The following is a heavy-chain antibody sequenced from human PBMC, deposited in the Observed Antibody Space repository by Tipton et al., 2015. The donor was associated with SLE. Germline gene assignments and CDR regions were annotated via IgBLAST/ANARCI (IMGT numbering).Heavy chain of an antibody. D-gene: IGHD1-26*01. J-gene: IGHJ4*02. V-gene: IGHV4-38-2*02. CDR1: GGSMRNYY. CDR2: GSHSGRT. Sequence: TLSLTCTVSGGSMRNYYWSWIRQPPGKGLEWIGSGSHSGRTYYNPSLESRATVSVDPSKTQVRLHLTSVSAADTALYYCARVDAGGISGAFDLWGQGTLVSVSS. CDR3: ARVDAGGISGAFDL.